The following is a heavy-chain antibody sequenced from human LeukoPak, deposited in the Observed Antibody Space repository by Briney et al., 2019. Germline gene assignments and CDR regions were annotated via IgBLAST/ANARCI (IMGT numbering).Heavy chain of an antibody. V-gene: IGHV4-59*12. D-gene: IGHD6-19*01. CDR2: IYYSGST. J-gene: IGHJ4*02. Sequence: SETLSLTCTVSGGSISSYYWSWIRQPPGKGLEWIGYIYYSGSTNYNPSLKSRVTMSVDTSKNQFSLKLSSVTAADTAVYYCARDPSFSSGWYYPYFDYWGQGTLVTVSS. CDR1: GGSISSYY. CDR3: ARDPSFSSGWYYPYFDY.